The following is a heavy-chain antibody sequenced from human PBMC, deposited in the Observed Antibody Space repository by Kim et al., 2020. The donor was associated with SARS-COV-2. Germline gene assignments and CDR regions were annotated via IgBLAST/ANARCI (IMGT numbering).Heavy chain of an antibody. Sequence: SETLSLTCAVYGGSFSGYYWSWIRQPPGKGLEWIGEINHSGSTNYNPSLKSRVTISVDTSKNQFSLKLSSVTAADTAVYYCARAGVAVAGSSDYWGQGTLVTVSS. V-gene: IGHV4-34*01. J-gene: IGHJ4*02. CDR2: INHSGST. CDR1: GGSFSGYY. D-gene: IGHD6-19*01. CDR3: ARAGVAVAGSSDY.